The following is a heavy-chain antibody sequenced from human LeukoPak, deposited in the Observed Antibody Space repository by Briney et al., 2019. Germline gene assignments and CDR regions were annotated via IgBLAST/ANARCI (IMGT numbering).Heavy chain of an antibody. CDR2: IIPIFGTA. D-gene: IGHD2-8*01. J-gene: IGHJ4*02. Sequence: SVKVSCKASGGTFSSYALSWVRQPPGQGLEWMGGIIPIFGTANYAQKFQGRVTITADKSTSTAYMELSSLRSEDTAVYYCVTPYCTNGVCPRGGYFDYWGQGTLVTVSS. V-gene: IGHV1-69*06. CDR1: GGTFSSYA. CDR3: VTPYCTNGVCPRGGYFDY.